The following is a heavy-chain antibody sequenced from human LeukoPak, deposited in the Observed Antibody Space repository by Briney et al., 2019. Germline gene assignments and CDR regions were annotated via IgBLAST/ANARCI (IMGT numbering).Heavy chain of an antibody. Sequence: ASVKVSCKASGYTFTSYYMHWVRQAPGQGLEWMGIINPSGGRTSYTQKFQGKVTITRDTSASTDYMELSSLRPEDTAVYYCARAQLGSNRPGDYWGQGTLVTVSS. D-gene: IGHD6-13*01. V-gene: IGHV1-46*01. CDR1: GYTFTSYY. CDR3: ARAQLGSNRPGDY. J-gene: IGHJ4*02. CDR2: INPSGGRT.